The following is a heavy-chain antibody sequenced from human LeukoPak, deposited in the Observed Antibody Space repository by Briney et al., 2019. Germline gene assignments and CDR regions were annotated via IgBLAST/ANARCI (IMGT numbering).Heavy chain of an antibody. CDR3: ARDNPRGTDY. V-gene: IGHV3-48*01. J-gene: IGHJ4*02. CDR1: GFTFSSYS. CDR2: ISSSRSTI. Sequence: PGGSLILSCAASGFTFSSYSMNWVRQAPGKGLEWVSYISSSRSTIYYADSVKGRFTISRDNAKNSLYLQMNSLRAEDTAVYYCARDNPRGTDYWGQGTLVTVSS.